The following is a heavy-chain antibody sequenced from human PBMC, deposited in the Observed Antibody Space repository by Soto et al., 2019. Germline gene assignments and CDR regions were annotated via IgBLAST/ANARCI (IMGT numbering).Heavy chain of an antibody. CDR1: GFTVSNNY. J-gene: IGHJ4*02. CDR2: IYSGGYT. D-gene: IGHD3-10*01. V-gene: IGHV3-53*01. Sequence: EVQLVESGGGLIQPGGSLRLSCAVSGFTVSNNYMSWVRQAPGKGLEGVSVIYSGGYTAYGDSVKGRFTISRDNSKNTLFIKRNSQGAAGPAGYYWWTQPGGGGYWGQGTLVTVSS. CDR3: WTQPGGGGY.